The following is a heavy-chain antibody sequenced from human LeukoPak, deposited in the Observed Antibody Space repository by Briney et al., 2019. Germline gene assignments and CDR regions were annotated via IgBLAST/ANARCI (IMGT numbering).Heavy chain of an antibody. Sequence: PGGSLRLSCAASGFTFSSYAMSWVRQAPGKGLEWVSGFSGGDGSTSYADSVKGRFTISRDNSKNTLYLQMNSLRAEDTAVYYCAKGKVVPATIYDYWGQGTLVTVS. CDR1: GFTFSSYA. V-gene: IGHV3-23*01. J-gene: IGHJ4*02. CDR3: AKGKVVPATIYDY. CDR2: FSGGDGST. D-gene: IGHD2-2*02.